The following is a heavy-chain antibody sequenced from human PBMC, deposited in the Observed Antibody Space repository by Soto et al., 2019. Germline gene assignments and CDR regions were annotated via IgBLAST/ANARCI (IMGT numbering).Heavy chain of an antibody. CDR2: ISSSSSYI. V-gene: IGHV3-21*01. CDR3: ARDQIVRGVTKESSYYYYGMDV. Sequence: PGGSLRLSCAASGFTFSSYSMNWVRQAPGKGLEWVSSISSSSSYIYYADSVKGRLTISRDNAKNSLYLQMNSLRAEDTAVYYCARDQIVRGVTKESSYYYYGMDVWGQGTTVTVSS. CDR1: GFTFSSYS. J-gene: IGHJ6*02. D-gene: IGHD3-10*02.